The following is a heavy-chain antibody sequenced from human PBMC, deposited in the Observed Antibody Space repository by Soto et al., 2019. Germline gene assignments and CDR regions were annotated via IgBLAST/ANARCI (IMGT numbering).Heavy chain of an antibody. J-gene: IGHJ3*01. V-gene: IGHV3-23*01. Sequence: PGGSLRLSCAASGFTFNNYAMNWVRQAPGRGLEWVSIISPNGDSTYYADSVKGRFTISRDNSQNTVFLQMNSLRAEDTAIYFCAKVQLTDYLRYAHHLWGQGTLVTVSS. D-gene: IGHD2-8*01. CDR3: AKVQLTDYLRYAHHL. CDR1: GFTFNNYA. CDR2: ISPNGDST.